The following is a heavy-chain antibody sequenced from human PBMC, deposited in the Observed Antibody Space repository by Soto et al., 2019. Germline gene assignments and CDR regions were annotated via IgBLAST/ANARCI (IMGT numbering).Heavy chain of an antibody. CDR2: INPSGGST. CDR3: ARDLGGRGRFLEWLSFDY. J-gene: IGHJ4*02. CDR1: GYTFTSYY. V-gene: IGHV1-46*01. D-gene: IGHD3-3*01. Sequence: QVQLVQSGAEVKKPGASVKVSCKASGYTFTSYYMHWVRQAPGQGLEWMRIINPSGGSTSYAQKFQGRVTMTRDTSTSTVYMELSSLRSEDTAVYYCARDLGGRGRFLEWLSFDYWGQGTLVTVSS.